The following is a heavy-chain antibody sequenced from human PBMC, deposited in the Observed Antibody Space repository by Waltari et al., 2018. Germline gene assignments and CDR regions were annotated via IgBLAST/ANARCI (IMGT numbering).Heavy chain of an antibody. CDR2: IYHSGST. V-gene: IGHV4-4*02. CDR1: GGSISSSNW. D-gene: IGHD3-22*01. CDR3: ARAANNYYDSSGYPDAFDI. J-gene: IGHJ3*02. Sequence: VQLQESGPGLVKPSGTLSLTCAVSGGSISSSNWWSWVRQPPGKGLEWIGEIYHSGSTNYNPSLKSRVTISVDKSKNQFSLKLSSVTAADTAVYYCARAANNYYDSSGYPDAFDIWGQGTMVTVSS.